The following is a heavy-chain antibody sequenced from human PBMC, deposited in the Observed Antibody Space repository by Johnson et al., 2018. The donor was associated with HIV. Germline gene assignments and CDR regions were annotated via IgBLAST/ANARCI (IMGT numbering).Heavy chain of an antibody. V-gene: IGHV3-30*04. CDR3: AKVLGYSSSSRDAFDI. Sequence: QVPPLESGGGVVQPGRSLRLSCSASGFTFSSYAMHWVRQAPGKGLEWVAVISYDGSNKYYADSVKGRFTISRDNSKNTLYLQMNSLRAEDTAVYYCAKVLGYSSSSRDAFDIWGQGTMVTVSS. J-gene: IGHJ3*02. D-gene: IGHD6-6*01. CDR2: ISYDGSNK. CDR1: GFTFSSYA.